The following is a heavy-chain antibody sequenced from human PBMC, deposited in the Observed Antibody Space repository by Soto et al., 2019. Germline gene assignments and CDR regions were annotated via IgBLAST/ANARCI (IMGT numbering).Heavy chain of an antibody. CDR1: GGSISSGGYY. Sequence: SETLSLTCTVSGGSISSGGYYWSWIRQHPGKGLEWIGYIYYSGSTYYNPSLKSRVTISVDTSKNQFSLKLSSVTAADTAVYYCARRYCSGGSCYGRLGWFDPWGQGTLVTVSS. CDR2: IYYSGST. CDR3: ARRYCSGGSCYGRLGWFDP. D-gene: IGHD2-15*01. V-gene: IGHV4-31*03. J-gene: IGHJ5*02.